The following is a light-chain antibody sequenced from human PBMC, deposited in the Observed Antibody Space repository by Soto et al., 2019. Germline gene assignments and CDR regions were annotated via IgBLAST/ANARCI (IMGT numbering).Light chain of an antibody. V-gene: IGKV1-8*01. CDR2: AAS. CDR3: QQYYSYPPT. J-gene: IGKJ1*01. CDR1: RSISNY. Sequence: IPMTQSPSSLSASVGDAVSLTCRASRSISNYLNWYQQKPGKAPKLLIYAASTLQSGVPSRFSGSGSGTDFTLTISCLQSEDFATYYCQQYYSYPPTFGQGTKVEIK.